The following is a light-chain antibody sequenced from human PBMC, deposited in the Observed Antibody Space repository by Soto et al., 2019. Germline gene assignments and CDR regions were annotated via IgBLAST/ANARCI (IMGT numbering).Light chain of an antibody. CDR1: QSISTW. Sequence: IQMNQSPSTLSASLGDRVTITCRASQSISTWLAWYQQKPGKAPKLLIFDASTLQSGVPSRFSGSGSGTDFTLTINNLQPEDVATYYCQQYDNYPLTFGGGSKVDIK. CDR3: QQYDNYPLT. CDR2: DAS. V-gene: IGKV1-5*01. J-gene: IGKJ4*01.